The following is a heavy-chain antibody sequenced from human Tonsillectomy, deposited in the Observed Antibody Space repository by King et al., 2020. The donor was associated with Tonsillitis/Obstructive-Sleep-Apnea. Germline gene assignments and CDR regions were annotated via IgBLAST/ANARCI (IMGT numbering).Heavy chain of an antibody. CDR1: GFTFSSYA. J-gene: IGHJ5*02. D-gene: IGHD2-2*01. V-gene: IGHV3-23*04. CDR3: AKEGGYCSSTSCLNWFDP. CDR2: ISGSGGST. Sequence: VQLVESGGGLVQPGGSLRLSCAASGFTFSSYAMSWVRQAPGKGLEWVSAISGSGGSTYYADSVKGRVTISRDNSKNTLYLQMNSLGAEATAVYYCAKEGGYCSSTSCLNWFDPWGQGTLVTVSS.